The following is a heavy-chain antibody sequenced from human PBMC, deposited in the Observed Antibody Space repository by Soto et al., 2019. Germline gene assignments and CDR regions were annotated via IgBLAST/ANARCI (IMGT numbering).Heavy chain of an antibody. Sequence: ASVKVSCKASGYTFTDYYEHWVRQAPGQGLEWMGWINPNSGGTKSAQKFLGRVTMTRDTSISTAYMELSRPRSDDTAVYYCARRKGDYYDSSGYHYYFDYWGQGTLVTVSS. CDR1: GYTFTDYY. D-gene: IGHD3-22*01. V-gene: IGHV1-2*02. CDR2: INPNSGGT. CDR3: ARRKGDYYDSSGYHYYFDY. J-gene: IGHJ4*02.